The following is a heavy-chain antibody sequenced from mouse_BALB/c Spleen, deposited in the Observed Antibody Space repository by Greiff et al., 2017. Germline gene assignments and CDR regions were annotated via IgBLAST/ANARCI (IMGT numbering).Heavy chain of an antibody. J-gene: IGHJ4*01. V-gene: IGHV7-3*02. D-gene: IGHD2-10*01. CDR3: ARTPTTDDAMDY. CDR1: GFTFTDYY. Sequence: DVHLVESGGGLVQPGGSLRLSCATSGFTFTDYYMSWVRQPPGKALEWLGCIRNKANGDTTEYSASVKGRFTISRDNSQSTLYLQMNTLRAEDSATYYCARTPTTDDAMDYWGQGTSVTVSS. CDR2: IRNKANGDTT.